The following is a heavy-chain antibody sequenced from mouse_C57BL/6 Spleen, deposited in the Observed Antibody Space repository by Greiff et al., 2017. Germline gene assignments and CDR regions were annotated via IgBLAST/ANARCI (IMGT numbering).Heavy chain of an antibody. CDR1: GYTFTSYW. CDR3: ARGGIYYGNYYYFDY. CDR2: IYPGSGST. V-gene: IGHV1-55*01. D-gene: IGHD2-1*01. Sequence: QVQLQQPGAELVKPGASVKMSCKASGYTFTSYWITWVKQRPGQGLEWIGDIYPGSGSTNYNEKFKSKATLTVDTSSSTAYMQLSSLTSEDSAVYYCARGGIYYGNYYYFDYWGQGTTLTVSS. J-gene: IGHJ2*01.